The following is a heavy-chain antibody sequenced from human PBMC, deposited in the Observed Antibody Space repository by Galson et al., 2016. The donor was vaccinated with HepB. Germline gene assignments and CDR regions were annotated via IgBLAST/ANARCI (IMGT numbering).Heavy chain of an antibody. J-gene: IGHJ4*02. CDR2: IYYSGRA. V-gene: IGHV4-39*01. CDR3: ATIRDGSIGGWADGGFDY. Sequence: LSLTCTVSGGSISRSNHYWGWLRQPPGKGLEWIGNIYYSGRADYNPSLKSRVTVSVDTSKNQFSLKLTSVTAADTAIYYCATIRDGSIGGWADGGFDYWGQGTLVTVSS. D-gene: IGHD6-19*01. CDR1: GGSISRSNHY.